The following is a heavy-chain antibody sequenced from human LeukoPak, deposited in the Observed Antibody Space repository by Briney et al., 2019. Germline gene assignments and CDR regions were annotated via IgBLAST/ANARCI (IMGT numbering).Heavy chain of an antibody. CDR1: GGTFISYA. D-gene: IGHD3-10*01. J-gene: IGHJ6*04. CDR2: IIPIFGTA. Sequence: ASVKVSCKASGGTFISYAISWVRQAPGQGLEWMGGIIPIFGTANYAQKFQGRVTITADESTSTAYMELSSLRSEDTAVYYCARDSPDVVRGVTTYYYYGMDVWGKGTTVTVPS. CDR3: ARDSPDVVRGVTTYYYYGMDV. V-gene: IGHV1-69*13.